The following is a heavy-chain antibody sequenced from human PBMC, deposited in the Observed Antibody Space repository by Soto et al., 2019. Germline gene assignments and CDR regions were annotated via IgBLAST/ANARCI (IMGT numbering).Heavy chain of an antibody. CDR1: GFTFSSYW. Sequence: EVQLVESGGGLVQPGGSLRLSCAASGFTFSSYWMHWVRQAPGKGLVWVSRINSDGSSTSYADSVKGRFTISRDNAKNTLYLQMNSLRAEDTAVYYCARDRRDCTNGVCYPSGSFDYWGQGTLVTVSS. D-gene: IGHD2-8*01. V-gene: IGHV3-74*01. CDR3: ARDRRDCTNGVCYPSGSFDY. J-gene: IGHJ4*02. CDR2: INSDGSST.